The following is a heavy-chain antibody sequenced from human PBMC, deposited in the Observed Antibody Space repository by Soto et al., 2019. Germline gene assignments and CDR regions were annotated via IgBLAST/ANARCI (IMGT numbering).Heavy chain of an antibody. CDR1: GGSFSGYY. CDR2: INHSGST. D-gene: IGHD3-3*01. V-gene: IGHV4-34*01. Sequence: SETLSLTCAVYGGSFSGYYWSWIRQPPGKGLEWIGEINHSGSTNYNPSLKSRVTISVDTSKNQFSLKLSSVTAADTAVYYCARGVLGQLYYDFWSGYPSYGMDVWGQGTTVTVSS. CDR3: ARGVLGQLYYDFWSGYPSYGMDV. J-gene: IGHJ6*02.